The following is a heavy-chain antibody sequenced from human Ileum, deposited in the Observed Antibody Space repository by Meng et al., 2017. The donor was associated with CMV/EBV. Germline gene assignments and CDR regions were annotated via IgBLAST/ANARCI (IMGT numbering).Heavy chain of an antibody. CDR2: ISAYNGNT. J-gene: IGHJ6*02. CDR3: ARGTSTRFLEWLLPPGGMDV. V-gene: IGHV1-18*01. Sequence: ASVKVSCKASVYTFTSYGISWVRQAPGQGLEWMGWISAYNGNTNYAQKLQGRVTMTTDTSTSTAYMELRSLRSDDTAVYYCARGTSTRFLEWLLPPGGMDVWGQGTTVTVSS. CDR1: VYTFTSYG. D-gene: IGHD3-3*01.